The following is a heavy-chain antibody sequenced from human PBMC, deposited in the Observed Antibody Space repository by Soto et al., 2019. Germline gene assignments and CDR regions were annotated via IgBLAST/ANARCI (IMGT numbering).Heavy chain of an antibody. CDR3: ARSGNAGITVAGPIDY. CDR2: INAGNGDT. D-gene: IGHD6-19*01. J-gene: IGHJ4*02. CDR1: EYFTSYA. V-gene: IGHV1-3*01. Sequence: QVQLVQSGAEVKKPGASVKVSCKASEYFTSYAMNWVRQAPGQRLEWMGWINAGNGDTKYSQKFQGRVTFTRDTSASTAYMELSSLGSEDTAVDYCARSGNAGITVAGPIDYWGQGTLVTVSS.